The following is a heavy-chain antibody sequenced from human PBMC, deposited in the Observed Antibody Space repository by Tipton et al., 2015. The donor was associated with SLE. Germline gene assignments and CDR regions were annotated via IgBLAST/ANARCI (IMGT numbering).Heavy chain of an antibody. Sequence: TLSLTCTVSGGSISSGSYYWSWIRQPAGKGLEWIGYIYTSGSTNYNPSLKSRVTTSVDTSKNQFSLKLSSVTAADTAVYYCARDNTMVRGVSWAFDIWGQGTMVTVSS. CDR2: IYTSGST. D-gene: IGHD3-10*01. CDR1: GGSISSGSYY. V-gene: IGHV4-61*09. CDR3: ARDNTMVRGVSWAFDI. J-gene: IGHJ3*02.